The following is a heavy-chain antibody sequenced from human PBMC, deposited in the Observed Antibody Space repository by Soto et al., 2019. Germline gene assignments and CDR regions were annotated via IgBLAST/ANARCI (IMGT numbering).Heavy chain of an antibody. CDR1: GFTFSSYG. J-gene: IGHJ4*02. V-gene: IGHV3-33*01. CDR2: IWYDGSNK. D-gene: IGHD4-17*01. CDR3: ARTSHPVTTRWGYFDY. Sequence: QVQLVESGGGVVQPGRSLRLSCAASGFTFSSYGMHWVRQAPGKGLEWVAVIWYDGSNKYYADSVKGRFTISRDNSKNTLYLQMNSLRAEDTAVYYCARTSHPVTTRWGYFDYWGQGTLVTVSS.